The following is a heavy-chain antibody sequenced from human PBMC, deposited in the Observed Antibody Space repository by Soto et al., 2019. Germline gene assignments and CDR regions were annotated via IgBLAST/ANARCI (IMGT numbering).Heavy chain of an antibody. J-gene: IGHJ5*02. Sequence: QVQLQESGPGLVKPSETLSLTCTVSGGSVTSATYYWSWIRQPPGRGPEWIGYIYYTGKTNYKPSLKSRVTMSVDTSKNQFSLKLSSVTAADTAVYFCATQRVAVAGLVVSWGQGTLVTVSS. D-gene: IGHD6-19*01. V-gene: IGHV4-61*01. CDR2: IYYTGKT. CDR1: GGSVTSATYY. CDR3: ATQRVAVAGLVVS.